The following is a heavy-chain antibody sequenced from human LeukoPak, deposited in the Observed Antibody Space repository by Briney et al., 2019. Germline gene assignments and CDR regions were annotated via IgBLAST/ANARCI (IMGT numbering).Heavy chain of an antibody. CDR1: GDSVSSNSAA. CDR2: TYYRSKWYD. J-gene: IGHJ4*02. V-gene: IGHV6-1*01. Sequence: PSQTLSLTCAISGDSVSSNSAAWNWIRQSPSRGLEWLGRTYYRSKWYDDYAVSVKSRITINPDTSKNQFSLKLTSVTAADTAVYYCAKLGNQWELRLDYWGQGTLVTVSS. CDR3: AKLGNQWELRLDY. D-gene: IGHD3-10*01.